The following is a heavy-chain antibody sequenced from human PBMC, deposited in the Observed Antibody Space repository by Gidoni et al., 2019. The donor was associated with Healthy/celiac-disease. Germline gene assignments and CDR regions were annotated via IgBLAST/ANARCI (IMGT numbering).Heavy chain of an antibody. CDR3: ASSHDYGLYYFDY. J-gene: IGHJ4*02. CDR2: IYYSGST. V-gene: IGHV4-31*03. D-gene: IGHD4-17*01. Sequence: QVQLQESGPGLVQPSQTLSLPCTVSGGSISRGGYYWSWIRQHPGKGLEWIGYIYYSGSTYYNPPLKSRVTISVDTSKNQFSLKLSSVTAADTAVYYCASSHDYGLYYFDYWGQGTLVTVSS. CDR1: GGSISRGGYY.